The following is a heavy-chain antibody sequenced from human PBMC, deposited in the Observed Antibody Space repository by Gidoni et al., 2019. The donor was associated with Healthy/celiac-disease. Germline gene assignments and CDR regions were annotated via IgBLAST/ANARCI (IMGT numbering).Heavy chain of an antibody. CDR2: ISSSGSTI. J-gene: IGHJ4*02. Sequence: QVQLVESGGGVVKPGGSLRLSCAASGFTFSDYYMSWIRQAPGKGLECVSYISSSGSTIYYADSVKGLFTISRDNAKNSLYLQMNSLRAEDTAVYYCARDRPYYYDSSGYYDYWGQGTLVTVSS. CDR1: GFTFSDYY. CDR3: ARDRPYYYDSSGYYDY. V-gene: IGHV3-11*01. D-gene: IGHD3-22*01.